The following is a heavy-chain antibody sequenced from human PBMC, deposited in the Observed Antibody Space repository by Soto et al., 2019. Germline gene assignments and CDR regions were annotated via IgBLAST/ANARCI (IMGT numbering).Heavy chain of an antibody. J-gene: IGHJ4*02. CDR2: NNPDSGDT. Sequence: ASVTVSCKAYGYTFIDYYIHWVRQAPGEAPEWMGWNNPDSGDTSYAQNFQGRVTMTRDTSISTAYMERSTLRSDDTDVYYCTRASAVSGGSSHSLATDYWGQGTLVTVSS. CDR1: GYTFIDYY. D-gene: IGHD6-19*01. CDR3: TRASAVSGGSSHSLATDY. V-gene: IGHV1-2*02.